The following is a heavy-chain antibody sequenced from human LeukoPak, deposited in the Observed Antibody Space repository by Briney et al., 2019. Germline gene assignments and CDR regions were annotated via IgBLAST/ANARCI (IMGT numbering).Heavy chain of an antibody. Sequence: SQTLSLTCTVSGGSISSGGYYWSWIRQHPGKGLEWIGYIYYSGTTYSNPSLKSRVTISVDTSKNQFSLKLSSVTAADTAVYYCARTAMGTAFSNWLSADYYYGMDVWGQGTTVTVSS. CDR1: GGSISSGGYY. V-gene: IGHV4-31*03. J-gene: IGHJ6*02. D-gene: IGHD5-18*01. CDR3: ARTAMGTAFSNWLSADYYYGMDV. CDR2: IYYSGTT.